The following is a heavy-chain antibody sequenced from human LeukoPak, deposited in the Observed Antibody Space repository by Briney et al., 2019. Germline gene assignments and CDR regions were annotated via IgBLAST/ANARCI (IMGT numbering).Heavy chain of an antibody. J-gene: IGHJ3*02. CDR2: INPSGGST. V-gene: IGHV1-46*01. D-gene: IGHD2-2*01. CDR3: ARDAGYCSSTSCYGARTPSYAFDI. CDR1: GYTFTSYY. Sequence: ASVTVSCKASGYTFTSYYMHWVRQAPGQGLEWMGIINPSGGSTSYAQKFQGRVTMARDMSTSTVYMELSSLRSEDTAVYYCARDAGYCSSTSCYGARTPSYAFDIWGQGTMVTVSS.